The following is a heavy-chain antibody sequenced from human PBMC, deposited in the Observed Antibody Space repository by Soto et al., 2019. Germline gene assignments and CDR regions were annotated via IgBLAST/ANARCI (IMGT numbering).Heavy chain of an antibody. J-gene: IGHJ4*02. Sequence: QVQLVQSGAEVKKPGSSVKVSCKASGGTFSSYAISWVRQAPGQGLEWMGGIIPIFGTANYAQKFQGRVXIXAXXSTSTADMELSSLRPEDTAVYYCARTDSVPTTFDYWGQGTLVTVSS. CDR3: ARTDSVPTTFDY. CDR2: IIPIFGTA. CDR1: GGTFSSYA. D-gene: IGHD1-1*01. V-gene: IGHV1-69*12.